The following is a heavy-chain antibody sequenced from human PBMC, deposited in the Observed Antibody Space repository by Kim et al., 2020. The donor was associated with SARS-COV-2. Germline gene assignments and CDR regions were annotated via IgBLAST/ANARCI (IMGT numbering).Heavy chain of an antibody. V-gene: IGHV4-31*02. J-gene: IGHJ4*02. Sequence: SRVTISVDTSKNQFSLKLSSVTAADTAVYYCARRQRGYYGSGSYYSFDYWGQGTLVTVSS. D-gene: IGHD3-10*01. CDR3: ARRQRGYYGSGSYYSFDY.